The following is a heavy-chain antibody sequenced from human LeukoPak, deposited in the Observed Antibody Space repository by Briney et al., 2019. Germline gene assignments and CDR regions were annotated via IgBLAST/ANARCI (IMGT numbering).Heavy chain of an antibody. CDR1: DFTFRSYA. Sequence: GGSLRLSCAASDFTFRSYAMSWVRQAPGKGLEWVSGISNSGDDTYYADSVKGRFTISRDNSKNTLYLQMNSLRAEDTAVYFCAKDTRASNYGFDYWGQGALVTVSS. V-gene: IGHV3-23*01. D-gene: IGHD4-11*01. CDR3: AKDTRASNYGFDY. J-gene: IGHJ4*02. CDR2: ISNSGDDT.